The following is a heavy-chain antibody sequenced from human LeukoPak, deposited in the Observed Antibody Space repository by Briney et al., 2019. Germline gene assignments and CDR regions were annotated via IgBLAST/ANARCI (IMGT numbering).Heavy chain of an antibody. J-gene: IGHJ4*02. CDR2: ISSSGTYI. V-gene: IGHV3-21*01. CDR1: GFTFSSHS. Sequence: GGSLRLSCAASGFTFSSHSMDWVRQAPGKGLEWVSSISSSGTYIYYADSVKGRFTISRDNAKNSLYLQMISLRAEDTAVYYCARDKYSSSWGQGTLVTVSS. CDR3: ARDKYSSS. D-gene: IGHD6-13*01.